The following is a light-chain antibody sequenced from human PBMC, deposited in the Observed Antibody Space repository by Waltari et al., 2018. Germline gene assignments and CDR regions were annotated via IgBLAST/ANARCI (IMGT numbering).Light chain of an antibody. CDR2: GAS. J-gene: IGKJ2*01. V-gene: IGKV3-20*01. Sequence: EIVLTQSPGTLSLSPGERATLSCRASQSVSSSYLAWDQQKPGKAPRLLIYGASSRATGIPDRFSGSGSGTDFTLTISRLEPEDFAVYYCQQYGSSPTTFGQGTKLEI. CDR1: QSVSSSY. CDR3: QQYGSSPTT.